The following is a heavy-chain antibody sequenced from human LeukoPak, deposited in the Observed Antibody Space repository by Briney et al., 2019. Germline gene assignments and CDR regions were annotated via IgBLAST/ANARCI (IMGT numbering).Heavy chain of an antibody. CDR3: ARDFEAHDLRPIGY. D-gene: IGHD3-3*01. V-gene: IGHV3-23*01. J-gene: IGHJ4*02. CDR1: GFTFSSYA. CDR2: ISGSGGST. Sequence: PGGSLRLSCAASGFTFSSYAMSWVRQAPGKGLEWVLGISGSGGSTYYADSVKGRFTISRDNSKNTLYLQMNSLRAEDTAVYYCARDFEAHDLRPIGYWGQGTLVTVSS.